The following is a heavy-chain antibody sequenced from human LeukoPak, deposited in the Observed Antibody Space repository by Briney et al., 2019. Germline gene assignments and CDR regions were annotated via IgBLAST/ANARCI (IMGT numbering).Heavy chain of an antibody. D-gene: IGHD3-10*01. CDR2: VYYSGST. J-gene: IGHJ5*02. CDR1: GASISSGGYY. V-gene: IGHV4-31*03. Sequence: SETLSLTCTVSGASISSGGYYWSWIRQHPGKGLEWIGYVYYSGSTYYNPSPKSRVTISVDTSKNQFSLRLNSVTAADTAVYYCARDRGMVQGVRLHNWFDPWGQGTLVTVSS. CDR3: ARDRGMVQGVRLHNWFDP.